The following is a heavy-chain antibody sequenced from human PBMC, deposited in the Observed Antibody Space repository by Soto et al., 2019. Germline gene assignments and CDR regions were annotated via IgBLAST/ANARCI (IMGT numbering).Heavy chain of an antibody. CDR1: GGTFSSYA. D-gene: IGHD4-17*01. V-gene: IGHV1-69*13. CDR2: IIPIFGTA. CDR3: ARGGYYGDYAQDY. Sequence: ASVKVSCKASGGTFSSYAISWVRQAPGQGLEWMGGIIPIFGTANYAQKFQGRVTITADESTSTAYMELSSLRSEDTAVYYCARGGYYGDYAQDYWGQGTLVTVSS. J-gene: IGHJ4*02.